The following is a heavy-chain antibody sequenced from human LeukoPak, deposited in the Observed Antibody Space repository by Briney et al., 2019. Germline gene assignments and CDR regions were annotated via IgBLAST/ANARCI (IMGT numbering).Heavy chain of an antibody. J-gene: IGHJ3*02. D-gene: IGHD5-18*01. Sequence: SETLSLTCTVSGGSISSGGYYWSWIRQPPGKGLEWIGYIYHSGSTYYNPSLKSRVTISVDRSKNQFSLKLSSVTAADTAVYYCAREEDSYGPPDAFDIWGQGTMVTVSS. V-gene: IGHV4-30-2*01. CDR2: IYHSGST. CDR1: GGSISSGGYY. CDR3: AREEDSYGPPDAFDI.